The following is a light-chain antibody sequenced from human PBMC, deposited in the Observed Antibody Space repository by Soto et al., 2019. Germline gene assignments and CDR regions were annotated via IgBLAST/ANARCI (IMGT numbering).Light chain of an antibody. Sequence: QSVLTQPPSVSGSPGQSVAISCTGTSSDVGSYNRVSWYQQPPGTAPKVMIYEVSNRPSGVPDRFSGSKSGNTASLTISGLQAEDEADYYCSPYTSSSTYLFATGPNFTVL. CDR2: EVS. CDR1: SSDVGSYNR. V-gene: IGLV2-18*02. J-gene: IGLJ1*01. CDR3: SPYTSSSTYL.